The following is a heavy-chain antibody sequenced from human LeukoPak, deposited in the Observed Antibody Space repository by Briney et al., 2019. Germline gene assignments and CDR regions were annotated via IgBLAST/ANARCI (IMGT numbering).Heavy chain of an antibody. V-gene: IGHV3-30*02. Sequence: GGSLRLSCAASGFTFSSYGMHWVRQAPGKGLEWVAFIRYDGSNKHYADSVKGRFTISRDNSKNTLYLQMNSLRAEDTAVYYCAKGAAGVAATLGDYWGQGTLVTVSS. J-gene: IGHJ4*02. D-gene: IGHD2-15*01. CDR3: AKGAAGVAATLGDY. CDR2: IRYDGSNK. CDR1: GFTFSSYG.